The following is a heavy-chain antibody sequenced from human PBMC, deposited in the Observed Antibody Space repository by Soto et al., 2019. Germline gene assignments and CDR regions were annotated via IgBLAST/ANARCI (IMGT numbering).Heavy chain of an antibody. Sequence: EVQLLESGGGLAQPGGSLRLSCAASGFTFRSYAMSWVRQAPGKGLEWVSDISGSGIGTYYTDSVKGRFTISRDNSNNTLFLQMNSLRVDATALYYCVRDKLTSYSSSYYSFDTWGQGTRVTVSS. CDR3: VRDKLTSYSSSYYSFDT. CDR1: GFTFRSYA. V-gene: IGHV3-23*01. CDR2: ISGSGIGT. J-gene: IGHJ5*02. D-gene: IGHD6-13*01.